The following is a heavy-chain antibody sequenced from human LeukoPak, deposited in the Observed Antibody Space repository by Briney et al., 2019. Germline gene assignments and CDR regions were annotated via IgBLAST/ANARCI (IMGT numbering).Heavy chain of an antibody. CDR3: ARDGHGDYDFDY. D-gene: IGHD4-17*01. CDR2: ISSSRSYI. J-gene: IGHJ4*02. CDR1: GFTFSSYS. V-gene: IGHV3-21*01. Sequence: PGGSLRLSCAASGFTFSSYSMNWVRQAPGKGLEWVSSISSSRSYIYYADSVKGRFTISRDNAKNSLYLQMNSLRAEDTAVYYCARDGHGDYDFDYWGQGTLVTVSS.